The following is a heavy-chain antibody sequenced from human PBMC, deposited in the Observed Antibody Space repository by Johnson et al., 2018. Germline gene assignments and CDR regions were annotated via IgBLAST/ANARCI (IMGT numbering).Heavy chain of an antibody. CDR2: INHSGST. CDR3: AREGGHCSGGSCETDAFDI. CDR1: GGSFSGYY. J-gene: IGHJ3*02. Sequence: QVQLQQWGAGLLKPSETLSLTCAFYGGSFSGYYWSWIRQPPGKGLEWIGEINHSGSTNYNPSLKSRVTISVDTSKNQFSLRLSSVTAADTAVYYCAREGGHCSGGSCETDAFDIWGQGTMVTVSS. D-gene: IGHD2-15*01. V-gene: IGHV4-34*01.